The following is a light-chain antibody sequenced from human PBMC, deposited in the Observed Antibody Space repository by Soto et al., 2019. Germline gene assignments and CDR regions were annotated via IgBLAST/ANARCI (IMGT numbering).Light chain of an antibody. V-gene: IGKV3-20*01. J-gene: IGKJ1*01. CDR1: QSVSSSH. CDR2: SAS. CDR3: QRYGG. Sequence: EIVLTQSPTTLSLSPGERAILSCRASQSVSSSHLAWYQQKPGQAPRLLIYSASSRATGIPDRFSGSGSGTDFTLTISRLEPEDFAVYYCQRYGGFGQGTKVDIK.